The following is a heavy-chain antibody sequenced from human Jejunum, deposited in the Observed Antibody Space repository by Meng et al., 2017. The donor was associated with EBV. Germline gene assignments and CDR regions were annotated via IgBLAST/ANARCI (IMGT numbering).Heavy chain of an antibody. Sequence: QVQLVQSGAEVKKPGASVKVSCKSSGYTFSDYYIHWVRQAPGQGLEWMGWINTNTGNPTYAQGFTGRFVFSLDTSVSTAYLQISSLKAEGSAVYYCARGTGVTMIPWGQGTLVTVSS. J-gene: IGHJ5*02. CDR1: GYTFSDYY. D-gene: IGHD3-22*01. CDR2: INTNTGNP. CDR3: ARGTGVTMIP. V-gene: IGHV7-4-1*02.